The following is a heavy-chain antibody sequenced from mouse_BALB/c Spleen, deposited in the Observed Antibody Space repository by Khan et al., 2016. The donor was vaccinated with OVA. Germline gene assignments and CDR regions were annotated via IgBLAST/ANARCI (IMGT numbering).Heavy chain of an antibody. J-gene: IGHJ2*01. Sequence: QVQLKQSGAERAKPGASVKMSCKASGYTFTTYWMHWVKQRPGQGLEWIGYINPTSGYTDYNEKFKDRATLSADKSSSTAYMQLSSLTSEDSAVYYCTRGRMDYWGQGTTLTVSS. CDR3: TRGRMDY. CDR1: GYTFTTYW. V-gene: IGHV1-7*01. D-gene: IGHD1-1*01. CDR2: INPTSGYT.